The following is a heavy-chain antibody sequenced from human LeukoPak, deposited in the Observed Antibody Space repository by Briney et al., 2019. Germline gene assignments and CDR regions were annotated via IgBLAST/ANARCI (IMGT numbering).Heavy chain of an antibody. V-gene: IGHV3-74*01. Sequence: GGSLRLSCAASGFTFSSYWMYWVRQAPGKRLVWVSRINSDGSSTSHADSVKGRFTISRDNAKNTLYLQMNSLRAEDTAVYYCANDRIVRGVTFNDFWGQGTLVTVSS. D-gene: IGHD3-10*01. CDR1: GFTFSSYW. J-gene: IGHJ4*02. CDR3: ANDRIVRGVTFNDF. CDR2: INSDGSST.